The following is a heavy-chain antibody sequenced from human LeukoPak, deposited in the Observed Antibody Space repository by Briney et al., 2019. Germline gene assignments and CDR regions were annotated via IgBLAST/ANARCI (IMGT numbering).Heavy chain of an antibody. Sequence: GGSLRLSCAASGFTFSSYWMHWVRQAPRKGLVWVSRINSDGGSTSYADSVKGRFTISRDTAKNTLYLQMNSLRAEDTAVYYCARDFYGSGSYYNPNWFDPWGQGTLVTVSS. V-gene: IGHV3-74*01. J-gene: IGHJ5*02. CDR1: GFTFSSYW. CDR2: INSDGGST. CDR3: ARDFYGSGSYYNPNWFDP. D-gene: IGHD3-10*01.